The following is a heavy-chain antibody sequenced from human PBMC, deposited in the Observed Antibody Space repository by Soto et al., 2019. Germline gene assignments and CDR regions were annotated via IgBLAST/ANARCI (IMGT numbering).Heavy chain of an antibody. Sequence: SVKVSCKDSGGLFSSFAISWVRQAPGQGLEWLGGIIPVFGTTNYAEKFQGRVTITADESTNTAYMELSGLTSGDTAMYYCGRGGGPYIWFNEFWGQGTLVTVSS. CDR1: GGLFSSFA. V-gene: IGHV1-69*13. CDR3: GRGGGPYIWFNEF. J-gene: IGHJ4*02. D-gene: IGHD3-10*01. CDR2: IIPVFGTT.